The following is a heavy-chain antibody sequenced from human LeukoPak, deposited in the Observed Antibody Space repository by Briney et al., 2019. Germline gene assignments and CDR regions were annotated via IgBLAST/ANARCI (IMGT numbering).Heavy chain of an antibody. CDR1: GYSSNDYS. V-gene: IGHV1-2*06. J-gene: IGHJ4*02. CDR2: INSNSGGT. D-gene: IGHD3-10*01. CDR3: ARGGSGSGYLYYFDY. Sequence: ASVKVSCKASGYSSNDYSMHWVRQAPGQGLEWMGRINSNSGGTSYVQNFQGRVTMTRDTSINTAYMELSGLTSDDTAVYYCARGGSGSGYLYYFDYWGQGTLVSVSS.